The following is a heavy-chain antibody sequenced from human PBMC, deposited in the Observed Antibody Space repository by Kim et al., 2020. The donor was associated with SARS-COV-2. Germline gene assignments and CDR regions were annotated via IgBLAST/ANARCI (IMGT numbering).Heavy chain of an antibody. V-gene: IGHV3-49*02. Sequence: AASVKGRFTISRDDSKSTAYLQMNSLKTEDTAVYYCTRVDIVVVVDAFDIWGQGTMVTVSS. D-gene: IGHD2-15*01. J-gene: IGHJ3*02. CDR3: TRVDIVVVVDAFDI.